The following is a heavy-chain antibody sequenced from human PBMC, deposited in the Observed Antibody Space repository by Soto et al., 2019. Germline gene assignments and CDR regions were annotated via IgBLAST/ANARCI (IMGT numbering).Heavy chain of an antibody. J-gene: IGHJ4*02. Sequence: SVKVSCKASGDAFSFYTINWVRQAPGLGLEWMGRINPILTMSNYAQKFQGRVTFTADKSTSTAYMVLSSLRSEDTAMYFCATSYGSGYRAFDYWGQGALVTVSS. CDR1: GDAFSFYT. D-gene: IGHD3-10*01. CDR3: ATSYGSGYRAFDY. V-gene: IGHV1-69*02. CDR2: INPILTMS.